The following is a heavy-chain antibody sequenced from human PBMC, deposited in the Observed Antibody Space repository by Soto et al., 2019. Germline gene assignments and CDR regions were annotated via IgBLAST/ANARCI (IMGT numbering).Heavy chain of an antibody. J-gene: IGHJ4*02. Sequence: SVKVSCKASGDAFSFYTINWVRQAPGLGLEWMGRINPILTMSNYAQKFQGRVTFTADKSTSTAYMVLSSLRSEDTAMYFCATSYGSGYRAFDYWGQGALVTVSS. CDR1: GDAFSFYT. D-gene: IGHD3-10*01. CDR3: ATSYGSGYRAFDY. V-gene: IGHV1-69*02. CDR2: INPILTMS.